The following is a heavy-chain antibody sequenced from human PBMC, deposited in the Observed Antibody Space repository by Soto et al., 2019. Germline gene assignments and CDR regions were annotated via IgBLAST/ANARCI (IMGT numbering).Heavy chain of an antibody. CDR3: TRAGRGAVVVGDLCYFYYGMDV. CDR2: ISSSSTGM. Sequence: GGSLRLSCAASGFTFSSYSMKWVRQAQGKGLEWVSHISSSSTGMYCADSVKGRFIVSSDNAKNSLYLQMNNLIDEDTAVYYCTRAGRGAVVVGDLCYFYYGMDVWGQVTTVTVSS. CDR1: GFTFSSYS. D-gene: IGHD2-15*01. V-gene: IGHV3-48*02. J-gene: IGHJ6*02.